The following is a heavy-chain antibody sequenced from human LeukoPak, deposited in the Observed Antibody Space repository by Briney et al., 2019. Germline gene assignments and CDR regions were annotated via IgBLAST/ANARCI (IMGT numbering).Heavy chain of an antibody. D-gene: IGHD2-15*01. CDR3: AREGSGRNNWFDP. J-gene: IGHJ5*02. Sequence: SETLSLTCTVSGYSISSGYYWGWIRQPPGKGLEWIGSIYHSGSTYYNPSLKSRVTISVDTSKNQFSLKLSSVTAADTAVYYCAREGSGRNNWFDPWGQGTLVTVSS. CDR2: IYHSGST. CDR1: GYSISSGYY. V-gene: IGHV4-38-2*02.